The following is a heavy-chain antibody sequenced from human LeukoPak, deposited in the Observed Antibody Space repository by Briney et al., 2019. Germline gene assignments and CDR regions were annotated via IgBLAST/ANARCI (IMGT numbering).Heavy chain of an antibody. Sequence: GGSLRLSCAASGFTVSSNYMSWVRPAPGKGLAWVSVIYSGGSIYYADSVKGRFTISRDNSKNTLYLQMNSLRAEDTAVYYCARDRGTGYCEFDYWGQGTLVTVSS. CDR1: GFTVSSNY. D-gene: IGHD1-14*01. CDR3: ARDRGTGYCEFDY. J-gene: IGHJ4*02. V-gene: IGHV3-53*01. CDR2: IYSGGSI.